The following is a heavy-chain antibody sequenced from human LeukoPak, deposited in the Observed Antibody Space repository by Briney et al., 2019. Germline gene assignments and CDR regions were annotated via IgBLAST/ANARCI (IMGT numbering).Heavy chain of an antibody. CDR3: ATNWGSGYWYFDL. V-gene: IGHV4-39*01. Sequence: PETLSLTCTVSGGSVSSGSYYWGWIRQPPGKGLEWIGSIYYSGSTYYNPSLKSRVTISVDTSKNQFSLKLSSVTAADTAVYYCATNWGSGYWYFDLWGRGTLVTVSS. D-gene: IGHD7-27*01. CDR2: IYYSGST. CDR1: GGSVSSGSYY. J-gene: IGHJ2*01.